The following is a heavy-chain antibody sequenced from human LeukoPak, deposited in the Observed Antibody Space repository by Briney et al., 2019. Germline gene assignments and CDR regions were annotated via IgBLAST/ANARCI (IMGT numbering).Heavy chain of an antibody. CDR2: INPKSGGT. D-gene: IGHD1-1*01. CDR1: GYNFTGYY. J-gene: IGHJ5*02. Sequence: ASVKVSCKASGYNFTGYYMHWVRQAPGQGLEWMGWINPKSGGTNYEQKFQGRVIMTRDTSISTAYMELSRLTSDDTAVYYCARHMTTANNWFDPWGQGTPVTVSS. CDR3: ARHMTTANNWFDP. V-gene: IGHV1-2*02.